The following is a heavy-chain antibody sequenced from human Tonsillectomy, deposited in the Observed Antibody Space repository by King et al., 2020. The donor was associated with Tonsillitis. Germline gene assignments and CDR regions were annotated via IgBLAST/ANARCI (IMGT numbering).Heavy chain of an antibody. CDR3: ARDSNVLIWFGESPDFDY. CDR2: INSDGSST. D-gene: IGHD3-10*01. Sequence: VQLVESGGGLVQPGGSLRLSCAASGFTFSSYWMHWVRQAPRKGLVWVSRINSDGSSTSYADSVKGRFTISRDNAKNTLYLQMNSLRAEDTAVYYCARDSNVLIWFGESPDFDYWGQGTLVTVSS. CDR1: GFTFSSYW. J-gene: IGHJ4*02. V-gene: IGHV3-74*01.